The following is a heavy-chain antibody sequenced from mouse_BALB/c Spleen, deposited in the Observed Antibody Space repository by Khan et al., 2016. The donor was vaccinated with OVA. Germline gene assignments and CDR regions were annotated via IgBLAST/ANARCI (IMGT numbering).Heavy chain of an antibody. CDR3: TRLAYYYDSEGFAY. CDR2: ISSGGSYT. V-gene: IGHV5-6*01. D-gene: IGHD1-1*01. Sequence: EVELVESGGDLVKPGGSLKLSCAASGFTFSTYGMSWVRQTPDKRLEWVATISSGGSYTYYPDSVKGRFTISRDNAKNTLYMQMNSLKSYDTAIYYCTRLAYYYDSEGFAYWGQGTLVTVSA. J-gene: IGHJ3*01. CDR1: GFTFSTYG.